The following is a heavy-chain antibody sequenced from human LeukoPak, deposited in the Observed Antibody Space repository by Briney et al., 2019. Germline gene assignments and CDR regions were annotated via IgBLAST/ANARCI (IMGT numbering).Heavy chain of an antibody. V-gene: IGHV4-59*08. J-gene: IGHJ4*02. CDR3: ARLVGRPGEEIDY. D-gene: IGHD1-14*01. Sequence: PSETLSLTCTVSGGSISSYYWSWIRQPPGKGLEWIGYIYYSGSTNYNPSLESRVTISVDTSKNQFSLKLSSVTAADTAVYYCARLVGRPGEEIDYWGQGTLVTVSS. CDR1: GGSISSYY. CDR2: IYYSGST.